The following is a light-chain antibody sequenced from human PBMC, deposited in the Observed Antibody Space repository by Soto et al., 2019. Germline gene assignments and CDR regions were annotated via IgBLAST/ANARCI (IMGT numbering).Light chain of an antibody. CDR1: SSDVGGCNY. CDR3: SSYRSTTTYV. Sequence: QSALTQPASVSGSPGQSITISCTGTSSDVGGCNYVSWYQQHPGKAPKLMIYDVSNRPSGVSNRFSGSKSGNTASLTISGLQAEDEAEYHCSSYRSTTTYVFGTGTKVTVL. V-gene: IGLV2-14*03. J-gene: IGLJ1*01. CDR2: DVS.